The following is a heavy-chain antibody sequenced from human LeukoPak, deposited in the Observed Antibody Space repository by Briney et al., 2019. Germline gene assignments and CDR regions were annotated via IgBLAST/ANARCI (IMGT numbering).Heavy chain of an antibody. V-gene: IGHV3-48*01. J-gene: IGHJ4*02. Sequence: GGSLRLSCAASGFTFSSYSMNWVRQAPGKGLEWVSYISSSSSTIYYADSVKGRFTISRDNAKNSLYLQMNSLRAEDTAVYYCARVYCSSTSRYLDYWGQGTLVTVSS. CDR2: ISSSSSTI. CDR1: GFTFSSYS. CDR3: ARVYCSSTSRYLDY. D-gene: IGHD2-2*01.